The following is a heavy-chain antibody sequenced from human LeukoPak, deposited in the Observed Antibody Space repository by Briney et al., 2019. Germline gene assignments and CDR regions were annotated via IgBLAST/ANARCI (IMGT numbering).Heavy chain of an antibody. CDR3: ARCLGFLIGSSWYPDAFDI. D-gene: IGHD6-13*01. Sequence: SETLSLTCAVSGASISGSGYYLGWIRQPPGKGLEWIGNIYYTGSTYYNASLQSRVTISIDRSKNQMSLKLSSVTAADTAVYYCARCLGFLIGSSWYPDAFDIWGQGTMVTVSS. J-gene: IGHJ3*02. CDR2: IYYTGST. CDR1: GASISGSGYY. V-gene: IGHV4-39*01.